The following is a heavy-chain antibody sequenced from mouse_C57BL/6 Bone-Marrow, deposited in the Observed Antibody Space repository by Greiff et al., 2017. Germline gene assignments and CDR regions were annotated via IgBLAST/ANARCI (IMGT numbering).Heavy chain of an antibody. CDR1: GYTFTSYW. CDR2: IDPSDSET. V-gene: IGHV1-52*01. D-gene: IGHD2-12*01. Sequence: VQLQQPGAELVRPGSSVKLSCKASGYTFTSYWMHWVKQRPIQGLEWIGNIDPSDSETHYNQKFKDKATLTVDKSSSTAYMQLSSLSSEDSAVYYCARRIVYEGFAYWGQGTLVTVSA. CDR3: ARRIVYEGFAY. J-gene: IGHJ3*01.